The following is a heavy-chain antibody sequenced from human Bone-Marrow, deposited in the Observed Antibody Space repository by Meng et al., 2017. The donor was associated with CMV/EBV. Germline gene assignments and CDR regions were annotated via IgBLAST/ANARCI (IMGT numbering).Heavy chain of an antibody. Sequence: SLKISCAASGFTFDDYAMHWVRQAPGKGLEWVSGISWNSGSIGYADSVKGRFTISRDNAKNSLYLQMNSLRAEDTAVYYCASPFELQAANDAFDIWGQGTMATVSS. CDR1: GFTFDDYA. J-gene: IGHJ3*02. CDR3: ASPFELQAANDAFDI. V-gene: IGHV3-9*01. CDR2: ISWNSGSI. D-gene: IGHD6-25*01.